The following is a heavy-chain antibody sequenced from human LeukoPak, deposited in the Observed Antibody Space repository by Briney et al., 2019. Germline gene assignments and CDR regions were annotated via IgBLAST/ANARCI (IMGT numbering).Heavy chain of an antibody. CDR1: GYTFTGYI. D-gene: IGHD5-18*01. CDR3: ARDLVDTAMWGFDY. J-gene: IGHJ4*02. CDR2: INPNSGDT. V-gene: IGHV1-2*02. Sequence: ASVKVSCKASGYTFTGYIMHWVRQAPGQGLEWMGWINPNSGDTKYTQKFQGRVTLTRDTSISTAYMELNRLRSDDTAVYYCARDLVDTAMWGFDYWGQGTLVTVSS.